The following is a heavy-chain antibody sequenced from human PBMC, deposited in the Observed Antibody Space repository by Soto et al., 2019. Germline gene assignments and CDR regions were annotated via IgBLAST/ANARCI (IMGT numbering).Heavy chain of an antibody. D-gene: IGHD2-2*01. J-gene: IGHJ5*02. Sequence: QVQLVQSGAEVKKPGASVKVSCKASGYTFTTYGISWVRQAPGQGLEWMGWISAYNGNTNYAQKFQGRVTMITDTSTITGVMELRSLRSDDTAVYCCASVRIPLVPAAQEFDPWGQGTLVTVSS. CDR3: ASVRIPLVPAAQEFDP. V-gene: IGHV1-18*01. CDR2: ISAYNGNT. CDR1: GYTFTTYG.